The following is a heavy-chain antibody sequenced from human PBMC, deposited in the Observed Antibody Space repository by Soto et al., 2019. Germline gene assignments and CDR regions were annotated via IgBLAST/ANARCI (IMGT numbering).Heavy chain of an antibody. J-gene: IGHJ6*02. CDR2: ISSSSSYI. D-gene: IGHD2-2*01. CDR1: GFTFSSYS. V-gene: IGHV3-21*01. CDR3: ARDLNFQLLWAENYYYGMDV. Sequence: PGGSLRLSCAASGFTFSSYSMNWVRQAPGKGPEWVSSISSSSSYIYYADSVKGRFTISRDNAKNSLYLQMNSLRAEDTAVYYCARDLNFQLLWAENYYYGMDVWGQGTTVTVSS.